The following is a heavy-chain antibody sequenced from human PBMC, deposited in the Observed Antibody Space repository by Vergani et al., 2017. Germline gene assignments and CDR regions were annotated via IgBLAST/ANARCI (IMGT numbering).Heavy chain of an antibody. Sequence: EVQLLESGGGLVQPGGSLRLSCAASGFTFSSYAMSWVRQAPGKGLEWVSAISGSGGSTYYADSVKGRFTISRDNSKNTLYLQMNSLRAEDTAVYYCAKGGEGYCSSXSCAHYYYYYYMDVWGKGTTVTVSS. CDR3: AKGGEGYCSSXSCAHYYYYYYMDV. J-gene: IGHJ6*03. CDR2: ISGSGGST. D-gene: IGHD2-2*01. CDR1: GFTFSSYA. V-gene: IGHV3-23*01.